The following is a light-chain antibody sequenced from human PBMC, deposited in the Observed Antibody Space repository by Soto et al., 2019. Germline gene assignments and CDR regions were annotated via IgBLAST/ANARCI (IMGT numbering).Light chain of an antibody. V-gene: IGLV1-47*02. CDR2: GDV. CDR3: AAWDDSLSGRWV. CDR1: SSNIGSNS. J-gene: IGLJ3*02. Sequence: QSVLTQPPSASGTPGQRFTISCSGSSSNIGSNSVYWYQQLPGTAPKLLMYGDVQRPSGVPDRFSGSKSGTSATLAISGLRSEDEADYYCAAWDDSLSGRWVFGGGTKVTVL.